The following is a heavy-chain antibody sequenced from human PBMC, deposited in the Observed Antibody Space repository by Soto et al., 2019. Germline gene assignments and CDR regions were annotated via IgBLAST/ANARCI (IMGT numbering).Heavy chain of an antibody. CDR1: GYTFSSYA. CDR2: ISPYNGNT. CDR3: ARGTTVTTTPTYYYMDV. V-gene: IGHV1-18*01. D-gene: IGHD4-4*01. J-gene: IGHJ6*03. Sequence: QVQLEQSGVEVKKPGASVKVSCKASGYTFSSYAISWVRQAPGHGLEWMGWISPYNGNTKYAQHLKGRVTMTTDTSTTTAYMELRSLRFDDTAVYYCARGTTVTTTPTYYYMDVWGKGTTVIVSS.